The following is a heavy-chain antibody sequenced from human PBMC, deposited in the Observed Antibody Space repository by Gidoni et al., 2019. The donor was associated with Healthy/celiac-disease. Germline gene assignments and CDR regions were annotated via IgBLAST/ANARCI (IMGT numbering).Heavy chain of an antibody. D-gene: IGHD3-9*01. CDR1: GFTFSSYG. CDR2: ISSSSSYI. V-gene: IGHV3-21*01. J-gene: IGHJ4*02. Sequence: EVQLVESGGGLVKPGGSRRAPGAASGFTFSSYGLERVRPAPGKGLEWVSSISSSSSYIYYADSVKGRFTISRDNAKNSLYLQMNSLRAEDTAVYYCARGPPYYDILTGYYHPHFDYWGQGTLVTVSS. CDR3: ARGPPYYDILTGYYHPHFDY.